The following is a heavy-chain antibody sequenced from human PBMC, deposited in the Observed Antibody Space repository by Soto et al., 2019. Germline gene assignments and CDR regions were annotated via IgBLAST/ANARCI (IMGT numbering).Heavy chain of an antibody. CDR1: GYTFTGYY. J-gene: IGHJ4*02. D-gene: IGHD2-8*01. Sequence: ASVKVSCKASGYTFTGYYMHWVRQAPGQGLEWMGWINPNSGGTNYAQKFQGWVTMTRDTSISTAYMELSRLRSDDTAVYYCAREYCTNGVYWSDRKQQGFDYWGQGTLVTVSS. V-gene: IGHV1-2*04. CDR3: AREYCTNGVYWSDRKQQGFDY. CDR2: INPNSGGT.